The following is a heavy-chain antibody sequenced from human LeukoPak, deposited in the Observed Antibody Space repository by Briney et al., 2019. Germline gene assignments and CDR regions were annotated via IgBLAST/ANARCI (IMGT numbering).Heavy chain of an antibody. CDR1: GFTFTSYA. CDR2: IRNKANTYTT. D-gene: IGHD4-17*01. Sequence: GGSLRLSCAASGFTFTSYAMSWVRQAPGKGLEWIGRIRNKANTYTTEYAASVKDRFTISRDDSKNSLYLQMNSLKTEDTAMYYCAVSVTLTFDYWGQGTLVTVSS. V-gene: IGHV3-72*01. J-gene: IGHJ4*02. CDR3: AVSVTLTFDY.